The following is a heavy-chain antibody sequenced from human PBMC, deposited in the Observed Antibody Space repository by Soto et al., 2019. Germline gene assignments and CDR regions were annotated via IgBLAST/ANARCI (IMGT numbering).Heavy chain of an antibody. D-gene: IGHD2-21*02. Sequence: PGGSLRLSCAASGFTFSSYAMSWVRQAPGKGLEWVSAISGSGGSTYYADSVKGRFTISRDNSKNTLYLQMNRLRAEDTAVYYCAKNPTGGDCLDYWGQGTLVTVSS. J-gene: IGHJ4*02. CDR1: GFTFSSYA. V-gene: IGHV3-23*01. CDR2: ISGSGGST. CDR3: AKNPTGGDCLDY.